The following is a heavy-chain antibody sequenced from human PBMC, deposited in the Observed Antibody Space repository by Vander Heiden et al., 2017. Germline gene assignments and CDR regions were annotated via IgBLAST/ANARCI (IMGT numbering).Heavy chain of an antibody. CDR1: GYTLTTYA. V-gene: IGHV1-8*01. CDR3: ARVARFAGSYYNYFDT. J-gene: IGHJ4*02. D-gene: IGHD1-26*01. Sequence: QGQVVQSGAEVKKRGAAVRVSCKASGYTLTTYAINWVRQASGQGLEWMGLMDPKTGETGYAQRFQGRVTMTRNISRSTAYMELSGLRSEDTAVYFCARVARFAGSYYNYFDTWGQGSLVTVSS. CDR2: MDPKTGET.